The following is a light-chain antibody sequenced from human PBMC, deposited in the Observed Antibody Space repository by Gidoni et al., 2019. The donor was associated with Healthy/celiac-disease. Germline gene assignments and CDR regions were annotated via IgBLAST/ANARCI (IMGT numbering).Light chain of an antibody. CDR3: SSYTSSSTLV. CDR1: SSDVGGYNY. V-gene: IGLV2-14*03. Sequence: QSALTQPASVSGSPGQSITISCTGTSSDVGGYNYVSWYQHHPGKAPKLMIYDVSNRPSGVSNRFSGSKSANTASLTISGLQAEDVADYYCSSYTSSSTLVFGGGTKLTVL. J-gene: IGLJ2*01. CDR2: DVS.